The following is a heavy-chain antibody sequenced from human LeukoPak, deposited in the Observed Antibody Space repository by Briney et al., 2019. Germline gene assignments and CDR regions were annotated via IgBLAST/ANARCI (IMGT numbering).Heavy chain of an antibody. V-gene: IGHV1-18*01. CDR2: ISAYNNNT. J-gene: IGHJ4*02. D-gene: IGHD6-19*01. CDR1: GYTFTNYG. Sequence: ASVKVSCKASGYTFTNYGRNWVRQAPGQGLEWMGWISAYNNNTNYAQKFQGRITMTTDTSTNTAYMEVRSLRSDDTAVYYCARGFPSGKQWLTNWGQGTLVNVSS. CDR3: ARGFPSGKQWLTN.